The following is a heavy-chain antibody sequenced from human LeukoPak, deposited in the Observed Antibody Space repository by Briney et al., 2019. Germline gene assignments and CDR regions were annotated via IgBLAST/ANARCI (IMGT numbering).Heavy chain of an antibody. V-gene: IGHV4-39*01. CDR1: AASVSSTNYY. CDR2: ISYSGST. CDR3: AAWGYPYYFDY. Sequence: SETLSLTCTVSAASVSSTNYYWGWIRQPPGKGLEWIASISYSGSTFYNPSLKSRVTMSVGTSHNQFSLRLSSVTAADTAMYYCAAWGYPYYFDYWGRRTLVTVSS. J-gene: IGHJ4*02. D-gene: IGHD7-27*01.